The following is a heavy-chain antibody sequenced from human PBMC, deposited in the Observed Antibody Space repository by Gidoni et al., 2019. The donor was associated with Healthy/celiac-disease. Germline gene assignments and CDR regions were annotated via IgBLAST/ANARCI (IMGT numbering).Heavy chain of an antibody. Sequence: QVQLQESGPGLVKPSETLSLTCTVPGGSISRYYWSWIRQPPGKGLEWIGYIYYSGSTNYNPSLKSRVTISVDTSKNQFSLKLSSVTAADTAVYYCARDVMEGWDPARQSTSNWFDPWGQGTLVTVSS. D-gene: IGHD1-26*01. CDR2: IYYSGST. V-gene: IGHV4-59*01. CDR1: GGSISRYY. CDR3: ARDVMEGWDPARQSTSNWFDP. J-gene: IGHJ5*02.